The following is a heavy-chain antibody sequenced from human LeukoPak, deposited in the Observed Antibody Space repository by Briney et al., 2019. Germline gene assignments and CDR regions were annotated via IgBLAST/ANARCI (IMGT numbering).Heavy chain of an antibody. CDR1: GGSISSYY. CDR2: IYTSGST. CDR3: ARASSGYDANWFDP. V-gene: IGHV4-4*07. J-gene: IGHJ5*02. Sequence: SETLSLTCTVSGGSISSYYWSWIRQPAGKGLEWIGRIYTSGSTNYNPSLKSRVTMSVDTSKNQLSLKLSSVTAADTAVYYCARASSGYDANWFDPWGQGTLVTVSS. D-gene: IGHD5-12*01.